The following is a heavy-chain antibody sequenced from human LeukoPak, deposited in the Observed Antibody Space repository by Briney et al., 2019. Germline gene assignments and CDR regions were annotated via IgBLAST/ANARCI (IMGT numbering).Heavy chain of an antibody. CDR2: INSDGTTT. CDR1: GFTFSNYW. V-gene: IGHV3-74*01. CDR3: TRGRYGAFDY. J-gene: IGHJ4*02. D-gene: IGHD4-17*01. Sequence: GGSLRLSCAASGFTFSNYWMHWVRQAPGKGLFWVARINSDGTTTNYADSVKGRFTISRDNAKKALYLQMNNLRGDDTALYYCTRGRYGAFDYWGQGALVTVSS.